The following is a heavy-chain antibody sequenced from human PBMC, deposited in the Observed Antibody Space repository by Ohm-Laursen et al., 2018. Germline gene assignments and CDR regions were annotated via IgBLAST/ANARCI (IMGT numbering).Heavy chain of an antibody. CDR1: GLTFSSYW. V-gene: IGHV3-7*01. Sequence: SLRLSCAASGLTFSSYWMSWVRQAPGKGLEWVANIKEDGSVKYYVDSVKGRLTVSRDNAKNSLYLQMNSVRAEDTAVYYCARIGYSSSATDYWGQGTLVTVSS. CDR2: IKEDGSVK. J-gene: IGHJ4*02. CDR3: ARIGYSSSATDY. D-gene: IGHD6-13*01.